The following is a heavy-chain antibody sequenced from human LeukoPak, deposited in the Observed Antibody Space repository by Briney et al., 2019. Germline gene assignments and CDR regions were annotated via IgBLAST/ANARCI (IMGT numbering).Heavy chain of an antibody. Sequence: GGSLRLSCAASGFTFSSYVMHWVRQAPGKGLEWVAIISYDGSNEYYAGSVKGRFTISRDNAKNSLYLQMNSLRAEDTAVYYCARDDFWSGGPAKYFDYWGQGTLVTVSS. CDR3: ARDDFWSGGPAKYFDY. CDR1: GFTFSSYV. CDR2: ISYDGSNE. D-gene: IGHD3-3*01. V-gene: IGHV3-30*04. J-gene: IGHJ4*02.